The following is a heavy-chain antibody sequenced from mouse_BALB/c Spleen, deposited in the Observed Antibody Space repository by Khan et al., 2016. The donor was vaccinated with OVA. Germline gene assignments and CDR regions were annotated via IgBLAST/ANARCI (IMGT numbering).Heavy chain of an antibody. Sequence: EVQLQESGPGLVKPSQSLSLTCTVTGYSITSDYAWNWIRQFPENKLEWMGYISSGGSTNYNPALKSRISITRDTSKNQFFLQLNSVTTEDTATYYCARDGSRYNYAMDYWGQGTSVTVSS. CDR3: ARDGSRYNYAMDY. CDR2: ISSGGST. J-gene: IGHJ4*01. V-gene: IGHV3-2*02. CDR1: GYSITSDYA. D-gene: IGHD2-3*01.